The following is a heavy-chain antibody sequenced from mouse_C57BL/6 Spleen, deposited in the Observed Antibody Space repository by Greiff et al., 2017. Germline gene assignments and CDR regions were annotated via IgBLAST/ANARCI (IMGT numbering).Heavy chain of an antibody. CDR3: AKADYSNSFGY. V-gene: IGHV2-5*01. Sequence: QGQLKESGPGLVQPSQSLSITGQVPGFTLTGYGVHWVGPAPGKGREWLGVIWRGGSTDYNAAFMSRISITKDNSKSQVFFKMNCLQADYTAIYYCAKADYSNSFGYWGQGTSLTVSS. CDR1: GFTLTGYG. D-gene: IGHD2-5*01. J-gene: IGHJ2*02. CDR2: IWRGGST.